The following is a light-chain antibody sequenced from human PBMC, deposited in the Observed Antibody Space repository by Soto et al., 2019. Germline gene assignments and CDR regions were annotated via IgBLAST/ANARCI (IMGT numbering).Light chain of an antibody. V-gene: IGKV1-5*03. CDR2: KAS. CDR3: QQYNSYWT. J-gene: IGKJ1*01. Sequence: DIQMTQSPSTLSASVGDRVTITCRASQSISSWLAWYQQKPGKAPKLLIYKASSLESGDPTRFSGSGSGTEFTLTISSLQPDDFATYYDQQYNSYWTFGQGTKVEIK. CDR1: QSISSW.